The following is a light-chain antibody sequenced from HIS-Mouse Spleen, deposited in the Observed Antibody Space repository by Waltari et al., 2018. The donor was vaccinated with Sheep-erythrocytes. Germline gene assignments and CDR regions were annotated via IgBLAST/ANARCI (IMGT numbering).Light chain of an antibody. CDR3: LQDYNYPYT. Sequence: AIQMTQSPSSLSASVGDSVTITCRASQGSRNDLGWYQQKPGKAPKLLIYAASRLQSGVPSRFSGSGSGTDFTLTISSLQPEDFATYYCLQDYNYPYTLGQGTKLEIK. V-gene: IGKV1-6*01. J-gene: IGKJ2*01. CDR1: QGSRND. CDR2: AAS.